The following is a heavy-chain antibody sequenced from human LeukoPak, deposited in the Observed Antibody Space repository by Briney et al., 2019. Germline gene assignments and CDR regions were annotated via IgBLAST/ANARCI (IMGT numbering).Heavy chain of an antibody. CDR1: GFTFSTYA. V-gene: IGHV3-64*01. Sequence: GGSLRLSCAASGFTFSTYALHWVRQVPEKGLEYVSAISSIGGTTYYANSVKGRFTISRDNSKNTLYLQMGSLKPEDTAVYYCARVGDNTAFDYWGQGTLVTVSS. CDR3: ARVGDNTAFDY. CDR2: ISSIGGTT. J-gene: IGHJ4*02. D-gene: IGHD2-21*01.